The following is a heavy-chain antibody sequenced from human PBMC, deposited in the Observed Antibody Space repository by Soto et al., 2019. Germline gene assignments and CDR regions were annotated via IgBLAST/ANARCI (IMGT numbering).Heavy chain of an antibody. V-gene: IGHV3-7*04. J-gene: IGHJ4*02. CDR2: IKPDGSER. D-gene: IGHD7-27*01. Sequence: EVQLVESGGGLVQPGGSLRLSCEASGFTFGTYWMTWVRQPPGKGLECVADIKPDGSERYYVDSVKGRFTISRDNAKNSLYLHMNSLRAEDTAMYYCATDLNWEHYWGQGTLVTVSS. CDR3: ATDLNWEHY. CDR1: GFTFGTYW.